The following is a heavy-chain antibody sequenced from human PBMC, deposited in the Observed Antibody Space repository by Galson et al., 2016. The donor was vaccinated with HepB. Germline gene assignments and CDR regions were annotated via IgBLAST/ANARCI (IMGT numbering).Heavy chain of an antibody. J-gene: IGHJ6*02. CDR3: VTGGSSGDPPRHHHHSFMDV. Sequence: SLRLSCAASGFTFSSYAMHWVRQAPGKGLEYVSAISSNGGSTYYADSVAGRVIISRDNSKNTLNLQRISLRPEDTAVYYCVTGGSSGDPPRHHHHSFMDVWGQGDTVTVSS. CDR2: ISSNGGST. CDR1: GFTFSSYA. D-gene: IGHD3-22*01. V-gene: IGHV3-64D*08.